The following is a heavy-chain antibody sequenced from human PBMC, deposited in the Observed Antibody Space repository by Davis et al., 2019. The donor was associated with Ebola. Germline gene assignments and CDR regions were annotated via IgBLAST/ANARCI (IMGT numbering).Heavy chain of an antibody. J-gene: IGHJ6*02. Sequence: ASVKVSCKASGYTFTSYGISWVRQAPGQGLAWMGWISAYNGNTNYAQKLHGRVTMTTDTSPRTAYMELRSLRSDDTAVYYCARDRYCSSTSCLTLSYYYYGMDVWGQGTTVTVSS. CDR2: ISAYNGNT. CDR1: GYTFTSYG. V-gene: IGHV1-18*01. D-gene: IGHD2-2*01. CDR3: ARDRYCSSTSCLTLSYYYYGMDV.